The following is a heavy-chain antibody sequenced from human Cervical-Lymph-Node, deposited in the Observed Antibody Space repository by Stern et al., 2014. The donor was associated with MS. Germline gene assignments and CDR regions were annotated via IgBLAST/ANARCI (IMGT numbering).Heavy chain of an antibody. Sequence: VQLVESGAEMKRPGTSMKVSCKASGYTFTDYYMPWVRQAPGQGLQWMGRINPKTGGANYTEAFQGRVTMARDTSISTGYMVLSSLRSDDTAVYYCAREIHPAITFDIWGQGTVVTVSS. D-gene: IGHD2-21*01. V-gene: IGHV1-2*06. CDR1: GYTFTDYY. J-gene: IGHJ3*02. CDR3: AREIHPAITFDI. CDR2: INPKTGGA.